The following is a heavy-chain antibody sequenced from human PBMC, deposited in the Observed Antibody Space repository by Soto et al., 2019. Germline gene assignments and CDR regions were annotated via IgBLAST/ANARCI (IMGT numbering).Heavy chain of an antibody. Sequence: LSLTFTVSGDSISSGDYYWIWIRQPPGKGLEWIGYISYSGSTYYNPSLKSRLTISIDTSKNQLSLNLNSVTAADTAVYYCARDIPQDYGNHAGVTFDIWGQGTMVTVSS. CDR2: ISYSGST. CDR1: GDSISSGDYY. V-gene: IGHV4-30-4*01. CDR3: ARDIPQDYGNHAGVTFDI. D-gene: IGHD4-4*01. J-gene: IGHJ3*02.